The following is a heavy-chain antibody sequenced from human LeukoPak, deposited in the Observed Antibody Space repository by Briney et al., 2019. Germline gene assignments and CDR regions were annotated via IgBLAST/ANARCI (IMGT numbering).Heavy chain of an antibody. CDR3: ARARTRDIVVVPAAMPYYFDY. J-gene: IGHJ4*02. CDR2: INPNSGGT. CDR1: GYTFTGYY. D-gene: IGHD2-2*01. V-gene: IGHV1-2*02. Sequence: ASVKVSCKASGYTFTGYYMHWVREAPGQALEWMGWINPNSGGTNYAQKFQGRVTMTRDTSISTAYMELSRLRSDDTAVYYCARARTRDIVVVPAAMPYYFDYWGQGTLVTVSS.